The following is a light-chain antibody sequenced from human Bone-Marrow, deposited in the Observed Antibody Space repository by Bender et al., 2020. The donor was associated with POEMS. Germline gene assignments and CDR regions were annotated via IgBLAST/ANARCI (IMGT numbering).Light chain of an antibody. CDR2: TVN. V-gene: IGLV2-8*01. CDR3: SSYAGSNNLV. J-gene: IGLJ2*01. CDR1: SSDVGGYNY. Sequence: QAVVTQPASVSGSPGQSITISCTGTSSDVGGYNYVSWYQQHPGKAPKLVISTVNRRPSGVPDRFSGSKSGNTASLTVSGLQAEDEADYYCSSYAGSNNLVFGGGTKLTVL.